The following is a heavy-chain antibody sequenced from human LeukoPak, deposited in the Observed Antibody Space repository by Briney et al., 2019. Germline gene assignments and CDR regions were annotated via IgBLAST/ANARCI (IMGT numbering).Heavy chain of an antibody. CDR3: ASPVWIQLWPPDY. Sequence: PGRSLRLSCAASGFTFSSYGMHWVRQAPGKGLEWVAVISYDGSNKYYADSVKGRFTISRDNAKNSLYLQMNSLRAEDTAVYYCASPVWIQLWPPDYWGQGTLVTVSS. CDR1: GFTFSSYG. J-gene: IGHJ4*02. CDR2: ISYDGSNK. D-gene: IGHD5-18*01. V-gene: IGHV3-30*03.